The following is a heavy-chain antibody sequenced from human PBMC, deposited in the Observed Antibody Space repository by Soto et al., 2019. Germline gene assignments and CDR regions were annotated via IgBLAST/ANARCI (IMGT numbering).Heavy chain of an antibody. J-gene: IGHJ4*02. Sequence: GCVKVACQASGGTFSSYAISWVRLAPGQGLEWMGWISAYDGNRDYAQKFRGRVTITRDTAATTAYMELSSMSSEDTAVYYCARDYGSGNYNYWGQGTLVTVSS. CDR3: ARDYGSGNYNY. V-gene: IGHV1-18*01. CDR2: ISAYDGNR. D-gene: IGHD3-10*01. CDR1: GGTFSSYA.